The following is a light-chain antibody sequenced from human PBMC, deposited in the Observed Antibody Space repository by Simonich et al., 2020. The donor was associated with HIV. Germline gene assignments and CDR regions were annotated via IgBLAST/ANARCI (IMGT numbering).Light chain of an antibody. CDR3: QSYDSSLSGSRV. Sequence: QSVLTQPPSVSGAPGQRVTISCTGSSSNLGTGYDVHWYQQLPGTAPKLLIYGNSKRPSGVPDRFSGAKSGTSASLAITGLQAEDEAHYYCQSYDSSLSGSRVFGGGTKLTVL. CDR2: GNS. CDR1: SSNLGTGYD. J-gene: IGLJ3*02. V-gene: IGLV1-40*01.